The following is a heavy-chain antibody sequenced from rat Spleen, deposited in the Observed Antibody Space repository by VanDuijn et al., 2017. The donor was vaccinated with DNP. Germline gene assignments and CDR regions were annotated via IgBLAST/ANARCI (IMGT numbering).Heavy chain of an antibody. D-gene: IGHD1-1*01. CDR3: TRLTVGSFDY. J-gene: IGHJ2*01. CDR2: ITNTGGST. V-gene: IGHV5-31*01. CDR1: GFTFNNYW. Sequence: EVQLVESGGGLVQPGRSLKLSCVASGFTFNNYWMTWIRQAPGKGLEWVASITNTGGSTYYPDSVKGRFTISRDNATGTIYLQMNSLRSEDTATYYCTRLTVGSFDYWGQGVMVTVSS.